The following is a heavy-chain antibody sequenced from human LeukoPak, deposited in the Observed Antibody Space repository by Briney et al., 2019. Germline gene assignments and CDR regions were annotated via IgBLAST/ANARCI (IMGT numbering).Heavy chain of an antibody. V-gene: IGHV1-2*06. D-gene: IGHD2-15*01. CDR2: INPNSGGT. Sequence: GASVKVSCKASGYTFTGYYMQWVRQAPGQGLEWMGRINPNSGGTNYAQKFQGRVTMTRNSSISTAYLELSSLRSEDTAVYYCARGPRYCSGGSCYSGTIRGWGQGTLVTVSS. J-gene: IGHJ4*02. CDR1: GYTFTGYY. CDR3: ARGPRYCSGGSCYSGTIRG.